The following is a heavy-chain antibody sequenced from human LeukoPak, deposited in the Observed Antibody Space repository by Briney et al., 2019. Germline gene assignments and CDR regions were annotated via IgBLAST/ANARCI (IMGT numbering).Heavy chain of an antibody. CDR2: ISWNGGSI. Sequence: GSSLTLSYAASGLTLDEYAMHGLRQAPAKGLEGVSGISWNGGSIGYADSVKGRFNIYRDNAKTSLYLKMSSLRAEDPALYYCAKGPRWDITMVQGLVDYWGQGTLVTVSS. CDR3: AKGPRWDITMVQGLVDY. CDR1: GLTLDEYA. V-gene: IGHV3-9*01. D-gene: IGHD3-10*01. J-gene: IGHJ4*02.